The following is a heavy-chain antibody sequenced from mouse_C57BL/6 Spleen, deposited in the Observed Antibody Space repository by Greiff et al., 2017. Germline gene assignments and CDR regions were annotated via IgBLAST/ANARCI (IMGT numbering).Heavy chain of an antibody. Sequence: QVQLQQSGPELVKPGASVKISCKASGYAFSSSWMNWVKQRPGKGLEWIGRIYPGDGDTNYNGKFKGKATLTADKSSSTAYMQLSSLTSEDSAVYFCARYYLLLHPYFDVWGTGTTVTVSS. J-gene: IGHJ1*03. CDR3: ARYYLLLHPYFDV. V-gene: IGHV1-82*01. CDR2: IYPGDGDT. CDR1: GYAFSSSW. D-gene: IGHD1-1*01.